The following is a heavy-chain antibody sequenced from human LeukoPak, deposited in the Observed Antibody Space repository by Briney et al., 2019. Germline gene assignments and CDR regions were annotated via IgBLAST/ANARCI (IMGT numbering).Heavy chain of an antibody. V-gene: IGHV4-59*01. J-gene: IGHJ4*02. Sequence: SETLSLTCTVSGGSISSYYWSWIRQPPGKGLEWIGYIYYSGSTNYNPSLKSRVTISVDTSKNQFSLKLSSVTAADTAVYYCAREVVAAAGRAFDYWGQGTLVTVSS. CDR3: AREVVAAAGRAFDY. D-gene: IGHD6-13*01. CDR2: IYYSGST. CDR1: GGSISSYY.